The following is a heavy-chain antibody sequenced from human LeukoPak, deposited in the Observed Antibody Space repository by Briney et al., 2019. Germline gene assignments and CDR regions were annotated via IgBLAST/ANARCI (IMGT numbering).Heavy chain of an antibody. D-gene: IGHD6-19*01. Sequence: PGGSLRLSCAASGFTFSSYDMPWVRQATGKGLEWVSAIGTAGDTYYPGSVKGRFTISRENAKNSLYLQMNSLRAGDTAVYYCARAPGCSSGWYGPVEAFDIWGQGTMVTVSS. V-gene: IGHV3-13*01. CDR2: IGTAGDT. CDR3: ARAPGCSSGWYGPVEAFDI. CDR1: GFTFSSYD. J-gene: IGHJ3*02.